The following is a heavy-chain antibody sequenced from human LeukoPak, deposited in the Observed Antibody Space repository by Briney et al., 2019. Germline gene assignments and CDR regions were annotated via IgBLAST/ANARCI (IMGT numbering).Heavy chain of an antibody. J-gene: IGHJ4*02. CDR3: AKEREKRMVRGVIGY. V-gene: IGHV3-23*01. D-gene: IGHD3-10*01. Sequence: GGSLRLSCAASGFTFSSYAMSWVRQAPGKGLEWVSAISGSGGSTYYADSVKGRFTISRDNSKNTLYLQMYSLRAEDTAVYYCAKEREKRMVRGVIGYWGQGTLVTVSS. CDR1: GFTFSSYA. CDR2: ISGSGGST.